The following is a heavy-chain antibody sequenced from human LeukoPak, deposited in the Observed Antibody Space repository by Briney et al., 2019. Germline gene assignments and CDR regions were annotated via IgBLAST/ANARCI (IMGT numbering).Heavy chain of an antibody. Sequence: SETLSLTCAVYGGSFSGYYWSWIRQPPGKGLEWIGEMNHSGSTNYNPSLKSRVSISVHTARNQFSLKVNSVTAADTAVYYCARGGFAAAGASFYYGMDVWGQGTTVTVSS. D-gene: IGHD6-13*01. V-gene: IGHV4-34*01. CDR3: ARGGFAAAGASFYYGMDV. J-gene: IGHJ6*02. CDR2: MNHSGST. CDR1: GGSFSGYY.